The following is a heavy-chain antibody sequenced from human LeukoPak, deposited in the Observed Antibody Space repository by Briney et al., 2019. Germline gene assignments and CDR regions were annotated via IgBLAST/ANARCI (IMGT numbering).Heavy chain of an antibody. CDR3: ARGKAYYDFWSGYYTGIGTNWFDP. V-gene: IGHV1-18*01. J-gene: IGHJ5*02. CDR1: GYTFTSYG. Sequence: ASVKVSCKASGYTFTSYGISWVRQAPGQGLEWMGWISAYNGNTNYAQKFQGRVTMTRNTSISTAYMELSSLRSEDTAVYYCARGKAYYDFWSGYYTGIGTNWFDPWGQGTLVTVSS. D-gene: IGHD3-3*01. CDR2: ISAYNGNT.